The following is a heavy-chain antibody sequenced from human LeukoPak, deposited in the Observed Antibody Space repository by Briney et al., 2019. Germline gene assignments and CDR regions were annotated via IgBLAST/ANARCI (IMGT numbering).Heavy chain of an antibody. D-gene: IGHD3-10*01. J-gene: IGHJ4*02. CDR3: ARLESGHFDY. CDR2: IYYSGST. V-gene: IGHV4-59*01. CDR1: VGSISSYY. Sequence: SETLSLTCTVSVGSISSYYWSWIRQPPWKGLEWIGYIYYSGSTNYNPSLKSRVTISVDTSKNQFSLKLSSVTAADTAVYYCARLESGHFDYWGQGTLVTVSS.